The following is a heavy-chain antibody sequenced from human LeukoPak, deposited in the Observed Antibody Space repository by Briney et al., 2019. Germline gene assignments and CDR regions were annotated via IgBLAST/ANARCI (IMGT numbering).Heavy chain of an antibody. CDR1: GFTFSLYS. D-gene: IGHD7-27*01. V-gene: IGHV3-21*01. J-gene: IGHJ4*02. CDR2: ISSTSSYI. CDR3: SRDSWGLDERSFDS. Sequence: GGSLRVSCATSGFTFSLYSMNWVRQAAGKGLEWVASISSTSSYIYYADSVRGRFTISRDNAKSSLYLEMNILRAGDTALYFCSRDSWGLDERSFDSRGQGTLVTVSS.